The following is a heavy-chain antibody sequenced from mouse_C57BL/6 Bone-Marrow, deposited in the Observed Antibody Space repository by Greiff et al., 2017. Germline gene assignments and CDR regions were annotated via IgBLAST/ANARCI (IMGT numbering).Heavy chain of an antibody. J-gene: IGHJ3*01. CDR2: IDPSDSYT. V-gene: IGHV1-69*01. CDR3: AVIYYGRRGCAY. CDR1: GYTFTSYW. Sequence: QVQLQQPGAELVMPGASVKLSCKASGYTFTSYWMHWVKQRPGQGLEWIGEIDPSDSYTNYNQKFKGKSTLTVDKSSSTAYMQLSSLTSEDSAVYYCAVIYYGRRGCAYWGQGTLVTVSA. D-gene: IGHD1-1*01.